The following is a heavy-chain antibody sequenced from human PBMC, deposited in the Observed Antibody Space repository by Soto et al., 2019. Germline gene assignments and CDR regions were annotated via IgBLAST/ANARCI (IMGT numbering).Heavy chain of an antibody. J-gene: IGHJ3*02. CDR1: GFTFSSYA. CDR3: AKGALWFGELSGAFDI. Sequence: GGSLRLSCAASGFTFSSYAMSWVRQAPGKGLEWVSAISGSGGSTYYADSVKGRFTIYRDNSKNTLYLQMNSLRAEDTAVYYCAKGALWFGELSGAFDIWGQGTMVTVSS. D-gene: IGHD3-10*01. V-gene: IGHV3-23*01. CDR2: ISGSGGST.